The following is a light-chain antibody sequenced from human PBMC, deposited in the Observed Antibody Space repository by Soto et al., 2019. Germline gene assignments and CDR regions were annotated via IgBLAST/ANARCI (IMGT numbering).Light chain of an antibody. CDR3: QQRKYWPPLT. J-gene: IGKJ5*01. Sequence: EAVLTQSPATLSLSPGETATLSYRASHPVDIYVAWYQQKPGQAPRLLIYDASNRATGIPARFSGSGSGTDFTLTISSLEPEDFAVYYCQQRKYWPPLTFGQGTRLE. CDR2: DAS. CDR1: HPVDIY. V-gene: IGKV3-11*01.